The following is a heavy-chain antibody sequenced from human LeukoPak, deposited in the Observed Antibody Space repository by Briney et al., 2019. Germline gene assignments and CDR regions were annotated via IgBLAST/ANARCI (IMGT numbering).Heavy chain of an antibody. CDR2: INPSGGST. CDR3: ARDRGSYEAFDI. D-gene: IGHD3-10*01. CDR1: GYTFTGYY. J-gene: IGHJ3*02. Sequence: GASVKVSCKASGYTFTGYYMRWVRQAPGQGLEWMGIINPSGGSTSYAQKFQGRVTMTRDTSTSTVYMELSSLRSEDTAVYYCARDRGSYEAFDIWGQGTMVTVSS. V-gene: IGHV1-46*01.